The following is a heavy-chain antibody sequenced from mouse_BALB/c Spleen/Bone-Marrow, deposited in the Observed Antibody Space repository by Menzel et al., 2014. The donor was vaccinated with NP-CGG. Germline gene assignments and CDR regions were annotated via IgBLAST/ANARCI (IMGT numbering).Heavy chain of an antibody. Sequence: DVMLVESGGDLVKPGGSLKLSCAASGFTFSSYGMSWVRQTPDKKLEWVATISSGGSYTYYPDSVKGRFTISRDNAKNTLYLQMSSLKSEDTAMYYCARGGGAYYGNYWFAYWGQGTLATVSA. CDR3: ARGGGAYYGNYWFAY. CDR1: GFTFSSYG. D-gene: IGHD2-10*01. V-gene: IGHV5-6*02. CDR2: ISSGGSYT. J-gene: IGHJ3*01.